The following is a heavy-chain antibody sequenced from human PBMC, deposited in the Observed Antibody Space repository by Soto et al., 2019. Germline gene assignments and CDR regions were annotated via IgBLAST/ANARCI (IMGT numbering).Heavy chain of an antibody. J-gene: IGHJ4*02. V-gene: IGHV3-9*01. CDR3: AKDFYSSSSTPFDA. CDR2: IGWNSGTI. Sequence: GGSLRLSCAASGFTFDDSAMHWVRQAPGKGLEWVAAIGWNSGTIAYADSVKGRFTISRDNAKNSLYLQMNSLRPEDTALYYCAKDFYSSSSTPFDAWGQGTLVTVSS. CDR1: GFTFDDSA. D-gene: IGHD6-6*01.